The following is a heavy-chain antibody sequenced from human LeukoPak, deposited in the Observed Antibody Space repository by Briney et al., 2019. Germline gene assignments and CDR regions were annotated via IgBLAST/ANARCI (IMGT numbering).Heavy chain of an antibody. CDR2: ISWNSGSI. CDR3: AREHDYGDSADY. CDR1: GFTFDDYA. J-gene: IGHJ4*02. Sequence: GGSLRLSCAASGFTFDDYAMHWVRQAPGKGLEWVSGISWNSGSIGYADSVKGRFTISRDNAKNSLYLQMNSLRAEDTAVYYCAREHDYGDSADYWGQGTLVTVSS. D-gene: IGHD4-17*01. V-gene: IGHV3-9*01.